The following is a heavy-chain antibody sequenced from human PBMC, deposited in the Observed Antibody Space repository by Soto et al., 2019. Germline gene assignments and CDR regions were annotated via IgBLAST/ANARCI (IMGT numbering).Heavy chain of an antibody. Sequence: QVQLVESGGGVVQPGRSLTVSCAASGLTFSNYAMHWVRQPPGKGLEWVAVISYEGNDRHYTYSVNGRFTISRENSKKTLYLQMNSLRAEDTAVYYCAQKVDGSPVEYGGQGTLVTVSS. V-gene: IGHV3-30*03. CDR2: ISYEGNDR. CDR3: AQKVDGSPVEY. J-gene: IGHJ4*02. CDR1: GLTFSNYA.